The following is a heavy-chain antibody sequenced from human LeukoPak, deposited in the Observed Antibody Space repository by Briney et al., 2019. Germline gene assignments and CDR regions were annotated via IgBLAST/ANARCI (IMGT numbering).Heavy chain of an antibody. D-gene: IGHD1-26*01. CDR1: GGSISSSSYY. Sequence: PSETLSLTCTVSGGSISSSSYYWSWIRQPPGKGLEWIGSIYYSGSTYYNPSLKSRVTISVDTSKNQFSLKLSSVTAADTAVYYCARLSRIVGATGGGYFDYWGQGTLVTVSS. CDR3: ARLSRIVGATGGGYFDY. CDR2: IYYSGST. J-gene: IGHJ4*02. V-gene: IGHV4-39*01.